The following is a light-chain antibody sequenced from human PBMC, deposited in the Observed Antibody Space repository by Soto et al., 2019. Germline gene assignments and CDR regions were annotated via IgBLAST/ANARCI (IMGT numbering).Light chain of an antibody. Sequence: DIQLTESPSFLSASFGDTVSITCRASQGISLFVSWYQQRTGKAPDILIYAESSLERGVPSRFSGSGSGTELNLTITSLQPEDFATYYCQQLKSSPLTCGGGTKVDIK. V-gene: IGKV1-9*01. CDR3: QQLKSSPLT. CDR1: QGISLF. J-gene: IGKJ4*01. CDR2: AES.